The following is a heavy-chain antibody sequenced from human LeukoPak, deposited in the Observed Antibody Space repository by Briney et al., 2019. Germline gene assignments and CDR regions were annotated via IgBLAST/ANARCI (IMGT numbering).Heavy chain of an antibody. CDR3: ARDGGSSSWEIDY. CDR2: IYYSGST. J-gene: IGHJ4*02. CDR1: GVSISSYY. D-gene: IGHD6-13*01. Sequence: SETLSLTCTVSGVSISSYYWSWIRQPPGKGLEWIGCIYYSGSTNYNPSLKSRVTISVDTSKNQFSLKLSSVTAADTAVYYCARDGGSSSWEIDYWGQGTLVTVSS. V-gene: IGHV4-59*01.